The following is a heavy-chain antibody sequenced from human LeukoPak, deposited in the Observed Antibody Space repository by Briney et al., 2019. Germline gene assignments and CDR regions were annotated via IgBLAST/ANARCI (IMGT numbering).Heavy chain of an antibody. J-gene: IGHJ4*02. CDR1: GYSFTSYW. CDR3: AKVGPSSSSDY. Sequence: PGESLKNSCKASGYSFTSYWIAWVRQMPGQGLEWMGVIYPRDSDAKYSPSFQGQVTISADKSINTAYLQWSSLKASDTAMYYCAKVGPSSSSDYWGQGTLVTVSS. CDR2: IYPRDSDA. D-gene: IGHD6-13*01. V-gene: IGHV5-51*01.